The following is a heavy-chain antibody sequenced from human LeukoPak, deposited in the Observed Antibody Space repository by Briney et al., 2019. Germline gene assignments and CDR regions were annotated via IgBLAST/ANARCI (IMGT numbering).Heavy chain of an antibody. CDR1: GFTFSTYW. V-gene: IGHV3-74*01. Sequence: QPGGSLRLSCEASGFTFSTYWMHWVRHAPGKGLVWVSRINRDGSSTNYADSVKGRFTISRDNAKNTVYLQMNSLSAEDTAMYYCTFSSYGDHVGVDAFDIWGQGTMVTVSS. J-gene: IGHJ3*02. CDR2: INRDGSST. D-gene: IGHD4-17*01. CDR3: TFSSYGDHVGVDAFDI.